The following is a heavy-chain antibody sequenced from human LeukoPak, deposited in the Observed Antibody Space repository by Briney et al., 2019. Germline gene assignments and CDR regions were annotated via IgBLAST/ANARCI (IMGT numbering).Heavy chain of an antibody. CDR3: ARQGPRIAATGANFDY. CDR2: LYYSGST. V-gene: IGHV4-39*01. J-gene: IGHJ4*02. Sequence: SETLSLTCTVSGGSISRSTYYWDWIRQPPGEGLEWIGSLYYSGSTYYNPSLKTRVTISVDTSKNQFSLKLSSVTAADTAVYYCARQGPRIAATGANFDYWGQGTLVTVPS. CDR1: GGSISRSTYY. D-gene: IGHD6-13*01.